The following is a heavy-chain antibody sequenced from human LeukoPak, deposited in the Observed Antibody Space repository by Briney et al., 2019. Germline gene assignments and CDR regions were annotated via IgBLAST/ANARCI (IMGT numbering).Heavy chain of an antibody. D-gene: IGHD3-3*01. CDR2: MNPNSGNT. V-gene: IGHV1-8*01. CDR1: GYTFTSYD. Sequence: GASVKVSCKASGYTFTSYDINWVRQATGQGLEWMGWMNPNSGNTGYAQKFQGRVTMTRNSSISTAYMELSSLRSEDTAVYYCARTRLRFRPAWFDPWGQGTLVTVSS. J-gene: IGHJ5*02. CDR3: ARTRLRFRPAWFDP.